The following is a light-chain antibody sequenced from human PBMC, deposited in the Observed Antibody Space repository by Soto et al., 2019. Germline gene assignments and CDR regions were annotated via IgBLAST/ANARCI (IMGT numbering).Light chain of an antibody. CDR2: GNS. J-gene: IGLJ2*01. CDR1: SSNIGAGSD. Sequence: QSVLTQPPSVSGAPGQRVTISCTGSSSNIGAGSDVHWYQQLPGTAPKLLIYGNSNRPSGVPDRFSGSKSGTSASLAITGLQAEDEADYYCQSYDSSLSGVVFDGGTKLTVL. CDR3: QSYDSSLSGVV. V-gene: IGLV1-40*01.